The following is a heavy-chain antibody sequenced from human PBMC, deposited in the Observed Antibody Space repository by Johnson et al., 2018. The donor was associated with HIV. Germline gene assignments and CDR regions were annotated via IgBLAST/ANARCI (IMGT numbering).Heavy chain of an antibody. Sequence: VQLVESGGGVVRPGGSLRLSCAASGFTFSSYGMHWVRQAPGKGLEWVAVISYDGSNKYYADSVKGRFTISRDNSKNTLYLQMNSLRAEDTAVYYCAKGRWEATTYDDAFDIWGQGTMVTVSS. J-gene: IGHJ3*02. CDR1: GFTFSSYG. CDR2: ISYDGSNK. V-gene: IGHV3-30*18. D-gene: IGHD1-26*01. CDR3: AKGRWEATTYDDAFDI.